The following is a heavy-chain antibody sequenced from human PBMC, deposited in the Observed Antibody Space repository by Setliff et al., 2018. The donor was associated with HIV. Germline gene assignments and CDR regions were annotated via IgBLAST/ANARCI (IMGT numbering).Heavy chain of an antibody. CDR1: SGSVSRSDYY. CDR3: ARHLLRGYIYIVFDY. Sequence: PSETLSLTCTVSSGSVSRSDYYWGWIRQTPGKGLEWIGSIYWSGLTFYNPSLKSRVTISVDTSKNHFSLKLRSVTAADTAVYYCARHLLRGYIYIVFDYWGQGTLVTVSS. CDR2: IYWSGLT. D-gene: IGHD5-18*01. J-gene: IGHJ4*02. V-gene: IGHV4-39*01.